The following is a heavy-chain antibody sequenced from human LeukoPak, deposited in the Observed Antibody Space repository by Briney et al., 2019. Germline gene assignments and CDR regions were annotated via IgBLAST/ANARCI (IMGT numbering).Heavy chain of an antibody. J-gene: IGHJ4*02. Sequence: PSETLSLTCTVSGGSISSSSYSWGWIRQPPGKGLEWIGSIYYSGSTYYNPSLKSRVTISVDTSKNQFSLKLSSVTAADTAVYYCARDKEVVAATRSPQIEYYFDYWGQGTLVTVSS. CDR3: ARDKEVVAATRSPQIEYYFDY. CDR2: IYYSGST. CDR1: GGSISSSSYS. D-gene: IGHD2-15*01. V-gene: IGHV4-39*02.